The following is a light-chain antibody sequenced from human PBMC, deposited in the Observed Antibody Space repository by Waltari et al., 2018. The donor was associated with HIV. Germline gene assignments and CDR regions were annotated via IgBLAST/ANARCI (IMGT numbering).Light chain of an antibody. Sequence: QTVVTQAPSFSVSPGGTVPLTCGLSSASASTSHYPRWYPQPPGQAPRTLMYNTTMRSSGVPDRFSGSILGNKAALTITGAQADDESDYYCMVFVGSDIWVFGGGTRLAVL. CDR3: MVFVGSDIWV. J-gene: IGLJ3*02. CDR1: SASASTSHY. V-gene: IGLV8-61*01. CDR2: NTT.